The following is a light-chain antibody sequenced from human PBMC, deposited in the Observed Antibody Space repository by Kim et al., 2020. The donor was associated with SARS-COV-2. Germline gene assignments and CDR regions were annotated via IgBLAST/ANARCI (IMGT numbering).Light chain of an antibody. J-gene: IGKJ1*01. V-gene: IGKV4-1*01. CDR2: WAS. CDR3: QQYYRTPPT. Sequence: DIVMTQSPDSLAVSLGERATINCNSSQSVLYSSNNKNYLAWYQQKPGQPPRLLIYWASTRESGVPDRFSGSGSGTDFTLTISSLQAEDVAIYYCQQYYRTPPTFGEGTKVDIK. CDR1: QSVLYSSNNKNY.